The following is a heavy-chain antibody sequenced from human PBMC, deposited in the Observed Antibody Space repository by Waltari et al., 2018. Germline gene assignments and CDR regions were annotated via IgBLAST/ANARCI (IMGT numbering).Heavy chain of an antibody. D-gene: IGHD6-19*01. J-gene: IGHJ4*02. CDR3: AKVRCKTGDKESSGWYCPMDY. Sequence: VAVISYDGSNKYYADSVKGRFTIYRDNSKNTLYLQMNSLKTEDTAVYYCAKVRCKTGDKESSGWYCPMDYWGQGTLVTVSS. CDR2: ISYDGSNK. V-gene: IGHV3-30*18.